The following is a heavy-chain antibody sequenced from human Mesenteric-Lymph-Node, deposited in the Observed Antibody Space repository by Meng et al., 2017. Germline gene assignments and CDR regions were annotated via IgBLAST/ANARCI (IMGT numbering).Heavy chain of an antibody. Sequence: QVQLRLAGVAAKDTGASFKASFNATGYTFTGQAIHWVRQAPGQGPELIGRIHPNGGGTNSAQKFQGRITMTTDTSISTAYLELSRLRPDDTAVYYCVRDFRVTDLWGQGTLVTVSS. V-gene: IGHV1-2*06. D-gene: IGHD4-11*01. J-gene: IGHJ4*02. CDR1: GYTFTGQA. CDR2: IHPNGGGT. CDR3: VRDFRVTDL.